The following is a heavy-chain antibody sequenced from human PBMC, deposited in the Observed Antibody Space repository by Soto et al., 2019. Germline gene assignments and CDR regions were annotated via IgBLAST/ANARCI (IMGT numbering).Heavy chain of an antibody. J-gene: IGHJ4*02. D-gene: IGHD3-22*01. CDR2: ISGSGGST. CDR1: GFTFSSYA. Sequence: EVQLLESGGGLVQPGGSLRLSCAASGFTFSSYAMSWVRQAPGMGLEWVSAISGSGGSTYYADSVKGRFTISRDNSKNTLEMQMNRLRAEDTDVYYCAKVPIVVVPPRLFDYWGQGTLVTVSS. V-gene: IGHV3-23*01. CDR3: AKVPIVVVPPRLFDY.